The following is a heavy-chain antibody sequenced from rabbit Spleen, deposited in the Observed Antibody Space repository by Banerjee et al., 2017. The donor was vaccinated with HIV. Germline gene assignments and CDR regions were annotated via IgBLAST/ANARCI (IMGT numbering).Heavy chain of an antibody. CDR2: IWTPGSGYI. D-gene: IGHD2-1*01. Sequence: QEQLEESGGGLVKPEGSLTVTCKASGFSFSDRDVMCWVRQAPGKGLEYIGVIWTPGSGYIYYANWAKGRFTISKTSSTTVTLQMTSLTAADTATYFCARLGGDDTIGQWNLWGQGTLVTVS. V-gene: IGHV1S45*01. CDR1: GFSFSDRDV. CDR3: ARLGGDDTIGQWNL. J-gene: IGHJ4*01.